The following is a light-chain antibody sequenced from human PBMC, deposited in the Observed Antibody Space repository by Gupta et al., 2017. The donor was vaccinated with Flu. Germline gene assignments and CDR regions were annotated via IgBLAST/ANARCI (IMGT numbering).Light chain of an antibody. Sequence: PSSLSASVGDRVTITCRASQSISTYLHWYQQKPGKVPKVLINAASSLQSGVSSRFSGSGSGTDFTLTISSRQPEDFATYYCQHSYSTPSTFGQGTXLEIK. V-gene: IGKV1-39*01. J-gene: IGKJ2*01. CDR1: QSISTY. CDR2: AAS. CDR3: QHSYSTPST.